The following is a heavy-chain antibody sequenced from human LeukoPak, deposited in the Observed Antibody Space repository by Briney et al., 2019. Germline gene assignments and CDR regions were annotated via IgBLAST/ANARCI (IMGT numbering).Heavy chain of an antibody. CDR1: GFTVSSNY. CDR2: IKEDGSQK. CDR3: ARNYFDA. J-gene: IGHJ4*02. Sequence: GGSLRLSCAASGFTVSSNYMSWVRQAPGKGLEWVANIKEDGSQKFYLDSVKGRFTISRDNAKNLLYLQMNSLRAEDTALYYCARNYFDAWGQGTLVTVSS. V-gene: IGHV3-7*01.